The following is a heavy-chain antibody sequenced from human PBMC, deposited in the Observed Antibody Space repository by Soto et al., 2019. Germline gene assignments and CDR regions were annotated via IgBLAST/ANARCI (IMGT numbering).Heavy chain of an antibody. CDR1: GYTFTSYG. CDR2: ISAYNGNT. J-gene: IGHJ6*02. Sequence: ASVKVSCKASGYTFTSYGISWVRQAPGQGLELMGWISAYNGNTNYAQKPQGRVTMTTDTSTSTAYMELRSLRSDDTAVYYCARGSGGSSAFYYYYSYGMDVWGQGTTVTVYS. CDR3: ARGSGGSSAFYYYYSYGMDV. V-gene: IGHV1-18*04. D-gene: IGHD6-6*01.